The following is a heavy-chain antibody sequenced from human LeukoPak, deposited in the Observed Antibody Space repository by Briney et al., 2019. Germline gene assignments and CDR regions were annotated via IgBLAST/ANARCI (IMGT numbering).Heavy chain of an antibody. J-gene: IGHJ5*02. CDR2: IDPSDSYT. D-gene: IGHD3-9*01. Sequence: GESLKISCKASGYSFTSYWISWVRQMPGKGLEWVGRIDPSDSYTNYSPSFQGHVTISADKSISTAYLQWSSLKASDTAMYYCATADVLTGSPYDHWGQGTLVTVSS. V-gene: IGHV5-10-1*01. CDR1: GYSFTSYW. CDR3: ATADVLTGSPYDH.